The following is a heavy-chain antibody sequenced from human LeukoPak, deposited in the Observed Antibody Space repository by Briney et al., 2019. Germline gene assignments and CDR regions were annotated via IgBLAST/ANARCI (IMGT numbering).Heavy chain of an antibody. D-gene: IGHD2-15*01. CDR3: ARVLGYCSGGSCYPSWFDP. V-gene: IGHV4-31*03. CDR1: GGSISSGGYY. CDR2: IYYSGST. Sequence: PSETLSLTCTFSGGSISSGGYYWSWIRQHPGKGPEWIGYIYYSGSTYYNPSLKSRVTISVDTSKNQFSLKLSSVTAADTAVYYCARVLGYCSGGSCYPSWFDPWGQGTLVTVSS. J-gene: IGHJ5*02.